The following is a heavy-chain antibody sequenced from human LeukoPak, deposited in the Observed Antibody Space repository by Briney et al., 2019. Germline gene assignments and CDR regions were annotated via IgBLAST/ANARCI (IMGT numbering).Heavy chain of an antibody. V-gene: IGHV4-34*01. D-gene: IGHD1-26*01. CDR2: INHSGST. CDR3: ARGNPHSGSFNFDY. Sequence: SETLSLTCAVYGGSFSGYYWSWIRQPPGKGLEWIGEINHSGSTNYNPSLKSRVTISVDTSKNQFSLKLSSVTAADTAVYYCARGNPHSGSFNFDYWGQGTLVTVSS. J-gene: IGHJ4*02. CDR1: GGSFSGYY.